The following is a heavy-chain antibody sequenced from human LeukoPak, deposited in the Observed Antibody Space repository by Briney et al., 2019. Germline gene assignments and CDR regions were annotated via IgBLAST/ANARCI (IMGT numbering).Heavy chain of an antibody. V-gene: IGHV3-30*02. Sequence: PGGSLRLSCAASGFTFGSYAMHWVRQAPGKGLEWVSFIRYDGSIKYYADSVEGRFTISRDNSKNTLYLQMNSLRADDTAVYYCAKGIAVAGTELADWGQGTLVTVSA. CDR1: GFTFGSYA. J-gene: IGHJ4*02. CDR2: IRYDGSIK. CDR3: AKGIAVAGTELAD. D-gene: IGHD6-19*01.